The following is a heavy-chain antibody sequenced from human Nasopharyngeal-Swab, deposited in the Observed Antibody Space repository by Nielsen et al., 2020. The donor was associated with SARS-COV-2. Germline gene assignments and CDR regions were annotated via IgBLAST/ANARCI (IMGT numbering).Heavy chain of an antibody. Sequence: GESLKISCAASGFIFGSYWLYWVRQVPGKGLMWVSRISPDGGRADYADSVLGRFTFSRDNAENTVHLQMNSLRPEDTAVYFCVRAYLYGGPSFWGQGALVTVSS. V-gene: IGHV3-74*01. CDR1: GFIFGSYW. D-gene: IGHD4-23*01. CDR2: ISPDGGRA. J-gene: IGHJ4*02. CDR3: VRAYLYGGPSF.